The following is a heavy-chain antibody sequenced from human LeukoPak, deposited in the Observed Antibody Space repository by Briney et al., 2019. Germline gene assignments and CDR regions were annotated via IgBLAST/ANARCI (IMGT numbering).Heavy chain of an antibody. J-gene: IGHJ4*02. D-gene: IGHD6-13*01. CDR2: ISGSGGST. Sequence: PGGSLRLSRAASGFTFSSYAMSWVRQAPGKGLEWVSAISGSGGSTYYADSVKGRFTISRDNSKNTLYLQMNSLRAEDTAVYYCAKAPYSSSWFFDYWGQGTLVTVSS. CDR1: GFTFSSYA. V-gene: IGHV3-23*01. CDR3: AKAPYSSSWFFDY.